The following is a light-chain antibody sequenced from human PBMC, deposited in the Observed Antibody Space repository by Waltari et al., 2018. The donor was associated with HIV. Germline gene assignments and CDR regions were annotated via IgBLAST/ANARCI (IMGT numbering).Light chain of an antibody. CDR1: QSVSSSY. CDR3: QQFGSSPPYT. J-gene: IGKJ2*01. Sequence: EIVLTQSPGTLSLSPGDRATLSCRASQSVSSSYLAWYQQKPGQAPRLPISGASSMATGIPDRFSGSGSGTDFTLTISRLEPEDFAVYYCQQFGSSPPYTFGQGTKLEIK. V-gene: IGKV3-20*01. CDR2: GAS.